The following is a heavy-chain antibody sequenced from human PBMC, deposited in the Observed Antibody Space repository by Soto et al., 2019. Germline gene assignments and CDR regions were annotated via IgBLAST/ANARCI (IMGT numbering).Heavy chain of an antibody. J-gene: IGHJ4*02. D-gene: IGHD5-12*01. Sequence: SVKVSCKASGGTFSSYTISWVRQAPGQGLEWMGRIIPILGIANYAQKFQGRVTITADKSTSTAYMELSSLRSEDTAVYYCATGSSCYDYKHWDYWGQGTLVTVSS. CDR3: ATGSSCYDYKHWDY. CDR2: IIPILGIA. CDR1: GGTFSSYT. V-gene: IGHV1-69*02.